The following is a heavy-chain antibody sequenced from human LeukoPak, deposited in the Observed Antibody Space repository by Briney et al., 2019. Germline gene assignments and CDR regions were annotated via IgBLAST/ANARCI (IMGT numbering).Heavy chain of an antibody. CDR1: GFTFSSYA. Sequence: TGGSLRLSCAASGFTFSSYAMSWVRQAPGKGLELGSAISGSGGSTYYADSVKGRFTISRDNSKNTLYLQMISLRAEDTAVYYCARVDVVVVAATLDYWGQGTLVTVSS. CDR2: ISGSGGST. J-gene: IGHJ4*02. V-gene: IGHV3-23*01. CDR3: ARVDVVVVAATLDY. D-gene: IGHD2-15*01.